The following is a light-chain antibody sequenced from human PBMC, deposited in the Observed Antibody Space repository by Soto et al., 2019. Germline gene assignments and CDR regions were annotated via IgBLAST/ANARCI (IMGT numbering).Light chain of an antibody. J-gene: IGKJ3*01. V-gene: IGKV1-39*01. CDR2: AAS. CDR1: QNIGNY. CDR3: QQSYNTPLT. Sequence: IRMTQSTSSLSASVGNRVTLTCRASQNIGNYLTWYQHRKGKAPKLLVYAASSLQSGVPSRFNGSEYGTDFYLTITSLQTEDSATYDCQQSYNTPLTFGPGTKVDIK.